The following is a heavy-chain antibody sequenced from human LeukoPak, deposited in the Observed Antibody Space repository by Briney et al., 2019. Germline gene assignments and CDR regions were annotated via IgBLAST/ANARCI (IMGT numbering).Heavy chain of an antibody. V-gene: IGHV4-59*01. CDR2: IYYSGTT. CDR3: ARGGYDILTGYGGQRVWYFDL. J-gene: IGHJ2*01. CDR1: GGSISSYY. D-gene: IGHD3-9*01. Sequence: SSETLSLTCTVSGGSISSYYWSWIRQPPGKGLEWIGYIYYSGTTTYNPSLKSRVTISLDTSKKQFSLKLSSVTAADTAVYYCARGGYDILTGYGGQRVWYFDLWGRGTLVTVSS.